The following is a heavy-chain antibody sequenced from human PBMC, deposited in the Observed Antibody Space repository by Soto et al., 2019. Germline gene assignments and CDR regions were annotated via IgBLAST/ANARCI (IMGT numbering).Heavy chain of an antibody. CDR3: ARGRRAMVRGVSRFDY. Sequence: QVQLQQWGAGLLKPSETLSLTCAVYGGSFSGYYWSWIRQPPGKGLEWIGEINHSGSTNYNPSLKSGVTISVDTSKNQFSLKLSSVTAADTAVYYCARGRRAMVRGVSRFDYWGQGTLVTVSS. J-gene: IGHJ4*02. V-gene: IGHV4-34*01. CDR2: INHSGST. D-gene: IGHD3-10*01. CDR1: GGSFSGYY.